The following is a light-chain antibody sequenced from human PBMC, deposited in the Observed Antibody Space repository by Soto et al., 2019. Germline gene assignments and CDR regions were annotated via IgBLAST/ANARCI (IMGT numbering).Light chain of an antibody. J-gene: IGKJ5*01. CDR1: QGIRNG. CDR3: LQHNSYPPDT. V-gene: IGKV1-17*01. Sequence: DIQMTQSPSSLSASVGDGVTITCWASQGIRNGLGWFQQKPGKAPKRLIYAASSLQSGVPSGFSGSGSGTEFTLTISSLQPEDFATYYCLQHNSYPPDTFGQGTRLEIK. CDR2: AAS.